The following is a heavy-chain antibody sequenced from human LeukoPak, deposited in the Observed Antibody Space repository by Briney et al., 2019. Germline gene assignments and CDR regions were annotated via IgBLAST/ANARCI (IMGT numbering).Heavy chain of an antibody. Sequence: GGSLRLSCAASGFTFSNHDMYWVRQAPGKGLEWVSAITYSGDNTNYADSVRGRSTMSRDNSRNTLYLQMNSLRAEDTAIYYCAKDGSSSWQDKYFQHWGQGTLVTVSS. J-gene: IGHJ1*01. V-gene: IGHV3-23*01. D-gene: IGHD6-13*01. CDR1: GFTFSNHD. CDR3: AKDGSSSWQDKYFQH. CDR2: ITYSGDNT.